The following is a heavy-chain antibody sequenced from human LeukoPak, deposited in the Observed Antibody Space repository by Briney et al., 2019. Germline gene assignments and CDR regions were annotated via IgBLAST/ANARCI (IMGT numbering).Heavy chain of an antibody. CDR2: ISSSSSYI. J-gene: IGHJ4*02. CDR3: ARAAIVGATGGFEY. D-gene: IGHD1-26*01. Sequence: GESLRLSCAASGFTFSSYSMYWVRQAQGKVLEWVSSISSSSSYIYYADSVKGRFTISRDNAKNSLYLQMNSLRAEDTAVYHCARAAIVGATGGFEYWGQGTLVTVSS. V-gene: IGHV3-21*01. CDR1: GFTFSSYS.